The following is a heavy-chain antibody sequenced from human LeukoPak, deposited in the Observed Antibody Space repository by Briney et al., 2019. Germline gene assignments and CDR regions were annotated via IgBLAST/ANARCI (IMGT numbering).Heavy chain of an antibody. D-gene: IGHD2/OR15-2a*01. CDR2: IYSDDST. J-gene: IGHJ4*02. Sequence: GGSLRLSCAASGFTVSANYMSWVRQAPGKGLEWVSMIYSDDSTSYADSVKGRLTISRDNSKNTLYLQMNTLRAEDTAVYYCARDFLEGPLTEYWGQGTLVTVSS. CDR1: GFTVSANY. CDR3: ARDFLEGPLTEY. V-gene: IGHV3-53*01.